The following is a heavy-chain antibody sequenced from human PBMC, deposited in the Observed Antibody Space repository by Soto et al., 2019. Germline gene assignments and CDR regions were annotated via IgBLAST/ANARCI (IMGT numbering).Heavy chain of an antibody. J-gene: IGHJ3*02. V-gene: IGHV5-51*01. CDR1: GYSFTSYW. D-gene: IGHD6-13*01. CDR2: IYPGDSDT. CDR3: ARFIAAAGLARSDAIDI. Sequence: PGESLKISCKGSGYSFTSYWIGWVRQMPGKGLEWMGIIYPGDSDTRYSPSFQGQVTISADKSISTAYLQWSSLKASDTAMYYCARFIAAAGLARSDAIDIWGQGTMVTVSS.